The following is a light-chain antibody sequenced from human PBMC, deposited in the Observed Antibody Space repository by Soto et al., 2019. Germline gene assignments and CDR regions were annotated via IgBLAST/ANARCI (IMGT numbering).Light chain of an antibody. J-gene: IGLJ1*01. V-gene: IGLV3-1*01. CDR2: QDS. CDR1: KLGDKY. Sequence: SYELTQPPSVSVSPGQTASITCSGDKLGDKYACWYQQKPGQSPVLVIYQDSKRPSGIPERFSGSNSGNTATLTISGTQAMDEAYYYCQAWDSSTGVFGTGTKLTAL. CDR3: QAWDSSTGV.